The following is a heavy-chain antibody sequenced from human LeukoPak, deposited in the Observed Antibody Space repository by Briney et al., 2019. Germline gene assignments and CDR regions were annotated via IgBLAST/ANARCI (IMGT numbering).Heavy chain of an antibody. CDR2: VSYDGTNK. V-gene: IGHV3-30*03. J-gene: IGHJ4*02. Sequence: GGSLRLSCAASGFTFDSYAMHWVRQAPGKGLEWVAVVSYDGTNKYYADSVKGRFTISRDNSKNRMYLQMNSLRAEDTAVYYCARVQGLVTPNYFDHWGQGTLVTVSS. D-gene: IGHD4-23*01. CDR3: ARVQGLVTPNYFDH. CDR1: GFTFDSYA.